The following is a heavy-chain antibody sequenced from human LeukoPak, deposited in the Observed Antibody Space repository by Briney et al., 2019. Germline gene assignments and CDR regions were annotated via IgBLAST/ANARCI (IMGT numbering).Heavy chain of an antibody. Sequence: ASVKVSRKASGYTFTGYYMHWVRQAPGQGLEWMGWINPNSGGTNYAQKFQGRVTMTRDTSISTAYMELSRLRSDDTAVYYCARGDSSGYYPHLSYWGQGTLVTVSS. J-gene: IGHJ4*02. CDR3: ARGDSSGYYPHLSY. D-gene: IGHD3-22*01. CDR2: INPNSGGT. V-gene: IGHV1-2*02. CDR1: GYTFTGYY.